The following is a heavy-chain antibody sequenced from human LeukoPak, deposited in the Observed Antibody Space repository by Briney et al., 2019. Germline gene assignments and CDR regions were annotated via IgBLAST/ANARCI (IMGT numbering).Heavy chain of an antibody. CDR1: GFTFDDYA. Sequence: GRSLRLSCAASGFTFDDYAMHWVRQAPGKGLEWVSAINWNSGNIGYADSVKGRFTISRDNAKNSLYLQMNSLRAEDTAVYYCARGYRYWGQGTLVTVSS. J-gene: IGHJ4*02. V-gene: IGHV3-9*01. D-gene: IGHD4-11*01. CDR3: ARGYRY. CDR2: INWNSGNI.